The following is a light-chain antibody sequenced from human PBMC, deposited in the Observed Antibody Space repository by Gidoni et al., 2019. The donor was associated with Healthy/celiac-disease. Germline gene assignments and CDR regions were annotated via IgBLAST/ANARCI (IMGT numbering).Light chain of an antibody. V-gene: IGKV1-5*03. CDR2: KAS. CDR1: QSISSW. CDR3: QQYNSYSVT. Sequence: DIQMTQSPSTLSASVGDRVTITCRASQSISSWLAWYQQTPGKAPKRLIYKASSLESGVPSRFSGSGSGTEFTLTISSLQPDDFATYYCQQYNSYSVTFGQGTKVEIK. J-gene: IGKJ1*01.